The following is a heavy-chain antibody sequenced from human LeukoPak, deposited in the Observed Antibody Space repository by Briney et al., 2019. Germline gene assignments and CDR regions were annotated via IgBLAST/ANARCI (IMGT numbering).Heavy chain of an antibody. CDR3: ARGERQWLAHYYYYGMDV. D-gene: IGHD6-19*01. CDR1: GLTFKSYS. V-gene: IGHV3-30*04. J-gene: IGHJ6*02. Sequence: GGSLRLPCAASGLTFKSYSMHWARHAPDRGLEWGAVILYDRSNKYYADSVKGRLTISRDNSKNTLYLQMNSLRAEDTAVYYCARGERQWLAHYYYYGMDVWGQGTTVTVSS. CDR2: ILYDRSNK.